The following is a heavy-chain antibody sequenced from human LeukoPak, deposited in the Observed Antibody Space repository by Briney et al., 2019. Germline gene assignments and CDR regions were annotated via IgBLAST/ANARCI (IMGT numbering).Heavy chain of an antibody. J-gene: IGHJ6*02. CDR2: IIPIFGTA. D-gene: IGHD3-22*01. CDR3: ARALYYYDSSGYHPYGMDV. V-gene: IGHV1-69*13. CDR1: GGTFISYA. Sequence: ASVKVSCKASGGTFISYAISWVRQAPGQGLEWMGGIIPIFGTANYAQKFQGRVTITADESTSTAYMELSSLRSEDTAVYYCARALYYYDSSGYHPYGMDVWGQGTTVTVSS.